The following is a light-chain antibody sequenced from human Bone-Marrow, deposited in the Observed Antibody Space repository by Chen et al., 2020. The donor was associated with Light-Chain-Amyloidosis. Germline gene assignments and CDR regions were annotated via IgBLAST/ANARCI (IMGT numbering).Light chain of an antibody. CDR2: DDS. V-gene: IGLV3-21*02. Sequence: SYVLTQPSSVSVAPGQTATIACGGNNIGSTSVHWYQQTPGQAPLLVVYDDSDRPAGIPERLSGANSGNTATVTISGVEAGDEADYYGQVWDGSSVRAVLGGGTKLTVV. CDR3: QVWDGSSVRAV. CDR1: NIGSTS. J-gene: IGLJ3*02.